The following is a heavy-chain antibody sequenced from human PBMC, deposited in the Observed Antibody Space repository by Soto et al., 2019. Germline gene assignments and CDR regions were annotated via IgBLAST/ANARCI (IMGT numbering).Heavy chain of an antibody. D-gene: IGHD1-1*01. J-gene: IGHJ5*02. Sequence: SETLSLTCTVSGGSISSYYWSWIRQPPGKGLEWIGYIYYSGSTNYNPSLKSRVTISVDTSKNQFSLKLSSATAADTAVYYCARAIRPSTGTKTSWFDPWGQGTLVTVSS. CDR3: ARAIRPSTGTKTSWFDP. CDR2: IYYSGST. CDR1: GGSISSYY. V-gene: IGHV4-59*01.